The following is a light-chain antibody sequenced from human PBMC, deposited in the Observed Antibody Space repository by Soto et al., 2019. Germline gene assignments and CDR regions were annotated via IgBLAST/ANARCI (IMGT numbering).Light chain of an antibody. CDR1: SSDVGGYNY. V-gene: IGLV2-14*01. Sequence: QSVLTQPASVSGSPGQSITISCTGTSSDVGGYNYVSWYQQQAGKAPKVIIHEVSNRPSGVSNRFSASKSGNTASLTISGLQAEDEADYYCDSYTSSRTYVFGIGTKVTVL. CDR2: EVS. J-gene: IGLJ1*01. CDR3: DSYTSSRTYV.